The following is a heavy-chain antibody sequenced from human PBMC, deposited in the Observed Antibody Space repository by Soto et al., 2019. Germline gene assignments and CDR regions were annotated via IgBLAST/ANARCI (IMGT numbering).Heavy chain of an antibody. D-gene: IGHD6-19*01. J-gene: IGHJ4*01. CDR3: ARRGTYRNVWDY. Sequence: PGASLKISCKGSGYNFSSYWIGWVRQMPGKGLEWMGITHGGDANTRYSPSFEGQVTVSTDKSITAAYLQWSSLNASDTAMYYCARRGTYRNVWDYGGQGTRDTGSA. V-gene: IGHV5-51*01. CDR2: THGGDANT. CDR1: GYNFSSYW.